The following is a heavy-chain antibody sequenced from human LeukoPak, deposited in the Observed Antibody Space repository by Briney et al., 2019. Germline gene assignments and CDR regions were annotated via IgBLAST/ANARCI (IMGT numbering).Heavy chain of an antibody. CDR3: AEGRSAWYYGF. CDR1: GGSVRSDGYY. CDR2: IYYSGDT. Sequence: SETLSLTCTVSGGSVRSDGYYGGWIRQPPGKGLEWIGTIYYSGDTYYNPSLKSRVTISVDTSKNQFSLKLRSVSAADTAVYYCAEGRSAWYYGFWGQGTLVTVSS. J-gene: IGHJ4*02. V-gene: IGHV4-39*01. D-gene: IGHD6-19*01.